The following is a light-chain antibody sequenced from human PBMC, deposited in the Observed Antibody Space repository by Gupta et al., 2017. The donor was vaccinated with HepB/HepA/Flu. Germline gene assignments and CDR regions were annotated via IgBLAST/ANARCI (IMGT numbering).Light chain of an antibody. V-gene: IGKV3-11*02. CDR3: QQHCNWPPNT. J-gene: IGKJ2*01. Sequence: EIVLTQSPPTLSLSPGERATLSCRASQSVSSYLAWYQQKPGQAPRRLIYDAANRGTGIPARFSGSGCGRAVTLTISSRVQEDFAVDYCQQHCNWPPNTFGQGTKLEIK. CDR1: QSVSSY. CDR2: DAA.